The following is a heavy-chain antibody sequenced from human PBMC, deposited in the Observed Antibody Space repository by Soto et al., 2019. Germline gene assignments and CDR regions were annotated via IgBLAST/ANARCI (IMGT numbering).Heavy chain of an antibody. CDR3: ARREAYDILTGYYHFDY. CDR2: IYYSGST. Sequence: QLQLQESGPGLVKPSETLSLTCSVSGGSISSSSYYWGWIRQPPGKGLEWIGNIYYSGSTYYNPSLKSRVTISVDTSKNQFSLKLSSVTAADTAVYSCARREAYDILTGYYHFDYWGQGTLVTVSS. CDR1: GGSISSSSYY. D-gene: IGHD3-9*01. V-gene: IGHV4-39*01. J-gene: IGHJ4*02.